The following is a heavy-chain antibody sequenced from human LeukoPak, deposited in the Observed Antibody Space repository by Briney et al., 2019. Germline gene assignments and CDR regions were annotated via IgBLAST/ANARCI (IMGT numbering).Heavy chain of an antibody. CDR1: GGSISSYY. CDR2: IYYSGST. D-gene: IGHD5-18*01. V-gene: IGHV4-59*08. Sequence: PSETLSLTCTVSGGSISSYYWSWLRQPPGKGLEWIGYIYYSGSTNYNPSLKSRVTISVGTSKNQFSLKLSSVTAADTAVYYCASRGYSYGPFDYWGQGTLVTVSS. CDR3: ASRGYSYGPFDY. J-gene: IGHJ4*02.